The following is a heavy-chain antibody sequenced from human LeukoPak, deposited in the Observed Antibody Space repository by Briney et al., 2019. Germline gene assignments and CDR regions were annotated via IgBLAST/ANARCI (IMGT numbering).Heavy chain of an antibody. CDR3: ARDRSSSWYALGY. V-gene: IGHV3-30*04. D-gene: IGHD6-13*01. CDR2: ISYDGRNK. J-gene: IGHJ4*02. Sequence: GGSLRLSCAASGFTFSSYSMHWVRQAPGKGLEWVAVISYDGRNKYNADSAKGRFTISRDNSKNTLYLQMNSLRAEDTAVYYCARDRSSSWYALGYWGQGTLVTVSS. CDR1: GFTFSSYS.